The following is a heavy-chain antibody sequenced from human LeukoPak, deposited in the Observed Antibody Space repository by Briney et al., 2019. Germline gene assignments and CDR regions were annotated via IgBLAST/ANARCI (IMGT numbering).Heavy chain of an antibody. CDR2: INPNSGGT. D-gene: IGHD6-19*01. CDR1: GYTFTGYY. Sequence: ASVKVSCKASGYTFTGYYMHWVRQAPGQGLEWMGRINPNSGGTNYAQKFQGRVTMTRDTSISTAYMELSRLGSDDTAVYYCARESSGWYYHYWGQGTLVTVSS. CDR3: ARESSGWYYHY. V-gene: IGHV1-2*06. J-gene: IGHJ4*02.